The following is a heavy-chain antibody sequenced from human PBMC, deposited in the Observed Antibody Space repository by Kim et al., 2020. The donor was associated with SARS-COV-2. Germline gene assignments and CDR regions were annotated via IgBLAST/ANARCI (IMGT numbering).Heavy chain of an antibody. CDR2: IIPIFGTA. J-gene: IGHJ6*02. CDR1: GGTFSSYA. V-gene: IGHV1-69*13. D-gene: IGHD3-10*01. CDR3: ARAKYGSGSYMGGVYYGMDV. Sequence: SVKVSCKASGGTFSSYAISWVRQAPGQGLEWMGGIIPIFGTANYAQKFQGRVTITADESTSTAYMELSSLRSEDTAVYYCARAKYGSGSYMGGVYYGMDVWGQGTTVTVSS.